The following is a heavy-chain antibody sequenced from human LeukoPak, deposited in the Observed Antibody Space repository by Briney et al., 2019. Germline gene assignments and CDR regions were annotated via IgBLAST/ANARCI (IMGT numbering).Heavy chain of an antibody. J-gene: IGHJ4*02. CDR2: IFYTGST. CDR3: ARRPRYYYDSSGYFDY. D-gene: IGHD3-22*01. V-gene: IGHV4-39*01. CDR1: SGSISTSNYY. Sequence: SETLSLTCTVSSGSISTSNYYWGWVRQPPGKALEWIGNIFYTGSTYYSPSLKSRVTISLDTSRNQFSLRLNSVTAADTAVYYCARRPRYYYDSSGYFDYWGQGTLVTVSS.